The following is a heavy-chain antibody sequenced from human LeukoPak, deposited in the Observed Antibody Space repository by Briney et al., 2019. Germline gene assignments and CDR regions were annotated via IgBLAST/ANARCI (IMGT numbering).Heavy chain of an antibody. CDR2: ISAYNGNT. CDR1: GYTFTSYG. D-gene: IGHD2-2*01. Sequence: ASVKVSCKASGYTFTSYGISWVRQAPGQGLEWMGWISAYNGNTNYAQKLQGRVTMTTDTSTSTAYMELRSLRSDDTAVYYCARDPGGVVPAASIDYWGQGTLVTVSS. V-gene: IGHV1-18*01. CDR3: ARDPGGVVPAASIDY. J-gene: IGHJ4*02.